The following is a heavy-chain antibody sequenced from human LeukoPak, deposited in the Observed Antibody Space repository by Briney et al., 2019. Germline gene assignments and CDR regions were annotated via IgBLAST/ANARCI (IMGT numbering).Heavy chain of an antibody. Sequence: PGGSLRLSCAASGFTFNDYAMSWVRQAPGKGLEWVSAMSGSGGYIYTADSVKGRFTISRDNSKNTLYLQVNSLRAEDTALYYCAKENGRGSPYYYYYMDVWGKGTTVTVS. V-gene: IGHV3-23*01. CDR3: AKENGRGSPYYYYYMDV. D-gene: IGHD3-10*01. CDR2: MSGSGGYI. CDR1: GFTFNDYA. J-gene: IGHJ6*03.